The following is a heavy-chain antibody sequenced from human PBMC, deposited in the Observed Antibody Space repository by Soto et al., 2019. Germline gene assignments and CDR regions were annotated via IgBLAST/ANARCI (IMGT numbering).Heavy chain of an antibody. V-gene: IGHV6-1*01. Sequence: SQTLSLTCAISGDSVSSNSAAWNWIRQSPSRGLEWLGRTYYRSKWYNDYAVSVKSRITINPDTSKNQFSLQLNSVTPEDTAVYYCARVVVVVPAAAIAVAGKWGLDYYYGMDVWGQGTTVTVSS. CDR2: TYYRSKWYN. CDR1: GDSVSSNSAA. CDR3: ARVVVVVPAAAIAVAGKWGLDYYYGMDV. D-gene: IGHD2-2*01. J-gene: IGHJ6*02.